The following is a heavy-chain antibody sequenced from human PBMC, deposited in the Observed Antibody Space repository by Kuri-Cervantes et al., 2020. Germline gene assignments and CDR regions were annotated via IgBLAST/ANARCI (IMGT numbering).Heavy chain of an antibody. CDR2: ISGSGGST. V-gene: IGHV3-23*01. J-gene: IGHJ4*02. CDR3: AKDNLYGSDLY. CDR1: GFTFTSYA. D-gene: IGHD3-10*01. Sequence: GESLKISCAASGFTFTSYAMNWVRQAPGKGLEWVSAISGSGGSTNYADSVKGRFTISRDNSKNTLYLQMNSLRAEDTAVYYCAKDNLYGSDLYWGQGTLVTVSS.